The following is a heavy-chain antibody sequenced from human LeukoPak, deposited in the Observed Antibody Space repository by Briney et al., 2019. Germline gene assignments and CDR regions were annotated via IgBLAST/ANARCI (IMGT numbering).Heavy chain of an antibody. CDR1: GFTFSSDW. CDR2: IKQDGSEK. D-gene: IGHD2-15*01. CDR3: AREEYCSGGSCYTPYYYYYYMDV. Sequence: GGSLRLACAASGFTFSSDWMSWVRQAPGEGLEWVANIKQDGSEKYYVDSVKGRFTISRDNAKNSLYLQMNSLRAEDTAVYYCAREEYCSGGSCYTPYYYYYYMDVWGKGTTVTVSS. J-gene: IGHJ6*03. V-gene: IGHV3-7*01.